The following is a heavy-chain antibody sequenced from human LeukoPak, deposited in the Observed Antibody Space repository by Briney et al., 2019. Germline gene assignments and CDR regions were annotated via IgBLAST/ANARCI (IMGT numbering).Heavy chain of an antibody. CDR3: ARVVRGRPDLKKQQLRPGWFDP. J-gene: IGHJ5*02. V-gene: IGHV4-39*07. CDR2: IYYSGST. CDR1: GGSISSSSYY. Sequence: PSETLSLTCTVSGGSISSSSYYWGWIRQPPGKGLEWTGSIYYSGSTYYNPSLKSRVTISVDTSKNQFSLKLSSVTAADTAVYYCARVVRGRPDLKKQQLRPGWFDPWGQGTLVTVSS. D-gene: IGHD6-13*01.